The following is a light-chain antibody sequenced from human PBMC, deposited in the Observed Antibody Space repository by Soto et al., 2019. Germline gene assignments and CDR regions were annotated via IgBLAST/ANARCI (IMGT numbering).Light chain of an antibody. CDR3: QQYNKWPPT. CDR1: QTISSW. Sequence: DIQMTQSPSTLSGSVGDRVTITCRASQTISSWLAWYQQKPGKAPKLLIYKASTLKSGVPSGFSGSGSGTEFTLTISSLQSEDFAVYHCQQYNKWPPTFGQGTKVDIK. J-gene: IGKJ1*01. CDR2: KAS. V-gene: IGKV1-5*03.